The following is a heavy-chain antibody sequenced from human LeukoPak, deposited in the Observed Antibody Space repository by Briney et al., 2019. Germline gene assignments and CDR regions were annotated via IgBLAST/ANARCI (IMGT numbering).Heavy chain of an antibody. V-gene: IGHV3-11*06. CDR2: ISSSGSYT. J-gene: IGHJ4*02. CDR3: ARVGGYYGSGSYYNDY. Sequence: GGSLRLSCAASGFTFRDYYMSWIRQAPGKGLEWVSYISSSGSYTNYADSVNGRFTISRDNAKNSLYLQMNRLRAEDTAVYYCARVGGYYGSGSYYNDYWGQGTLVTVSS. CDR1: GFTFRDYY. D-gene: IGHD3-10*01.